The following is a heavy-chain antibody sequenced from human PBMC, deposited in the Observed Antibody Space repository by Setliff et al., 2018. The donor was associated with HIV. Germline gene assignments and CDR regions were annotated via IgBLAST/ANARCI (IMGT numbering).Heavy chain of an antibody. CDR2: IYTSGST. D-gene: IGHD4-17*01. V-gene: IGHV4-4*02. J-gene: IGHJ6*02. CDR1: GGSISSSNW. Sequence: SETLSLTCAVSGGSISSSNWWSWVRQPPGKGLEWIGEIYTSGSTNYNPSLKSRVIISVDKSKNQFSLKLSSVTAADTAVYYCARDSPLNDYGDYGLGYYGMDVWGQGTTVTVPS. CDR3: ARDSPLNDYGDYGLGYYGMDV.